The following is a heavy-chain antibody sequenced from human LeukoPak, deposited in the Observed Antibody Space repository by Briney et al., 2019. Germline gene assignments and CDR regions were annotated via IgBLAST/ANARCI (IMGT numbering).Heavy chain of an antibody. J-gene: IGHJ6*02. CDR1: GFTFTTYG. CDR2: IGAGGTNT. V-gene: IGHV3-23*01. Sequence: GGSLRLSCAASGFTFTTYGMTWVRQAPGKGLEWVSSIGAGGTNTYYADSVKGRFTISRDNSQNTLYLHMHSLRAEDTAVYYCARGSYGMDVWGQGTTVTVSS. CDR3: ARGSYGMDV.